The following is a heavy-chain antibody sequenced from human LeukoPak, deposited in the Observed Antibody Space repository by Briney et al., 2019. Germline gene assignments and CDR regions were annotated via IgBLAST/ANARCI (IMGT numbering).Heavy chain of an antibody. CDR1: GFTVSSNY. J-gene: IGHJ4*02. V-gene: IGHV3-21*01. D-gene: IGHD3-9*01. CDR3: VSRGDYDILTGYYTGGLGPVDY. Sequence: GGSLRLSCAASGFTVSSNYMSWVRQAPGKGLEWVSSISSSSSYIYYADSVKGRFTISRDNAKNSLYLQMNSLRAEDTAVYYCVSRGDYDILTGYYTGGLGPVDYWGQGTLVTVSS. CDR2: ISSSSSYI.